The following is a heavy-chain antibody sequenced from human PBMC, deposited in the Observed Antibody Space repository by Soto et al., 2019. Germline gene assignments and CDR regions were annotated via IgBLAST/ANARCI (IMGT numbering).Heavy chain of an antibody. CDR1: GGTFSSYA. D-gene: IGHD5-18*01. V-gene: IGHV1-69*13. CDR2: IIPIFGTA. J-gene: IGHJ6*02. CDR3: AKLWSGGYSGMDV. Sequence: SVKFSCKASGGTFSSYAISWVRQAPGQGLEWMGGIIPIFGTANYAQKFQGRVTITADESTSTAYMELSSLRSEDTAVYYCAKLWSGGYSGMDVWGQGTTVTVSS.